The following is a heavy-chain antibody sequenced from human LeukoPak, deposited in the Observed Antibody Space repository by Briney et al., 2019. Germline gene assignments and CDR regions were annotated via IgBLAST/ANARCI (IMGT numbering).Heavy chain of an antibody. CDR3: ARASHYYDSSGPGTYNYYYYMDV. Sequence: SETLSLTCTVSGGSISSYYWSWIRQPPGKGLEWIGYIYYSGSTNYNPSLKSRVTISVDTSKNQFSLKLSSVTAADTAVYYCARASHYYDSSGPGTYNYYYYMDVWGKGTTVTVSS. CDR2: IYYSGST. V-gene: IGHV4-59*01. D-gene: IGHD3-22*01. CDR1: GGSISSYY. J-gene: IGHJ6*03.